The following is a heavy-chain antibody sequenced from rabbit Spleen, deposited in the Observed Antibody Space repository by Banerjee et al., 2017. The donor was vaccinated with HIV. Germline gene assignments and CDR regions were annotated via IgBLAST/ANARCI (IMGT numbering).Heavy chain of an antibody. V-gene: IGHV1S40*01. D-gene: IGHD6-1*01. CDR2: IEGGSSSFA. CDR1: GVSFSGSSY. J-gene: IGHJ3*01. CDR3: ARDSGTSFSSYGMDL. Sequence: QSLEESGGDLVKPGESLTLTCIASGVSFSGSSYMCWVRQAPGKGLEWIACIEGGSSSFAYFASWAKGRFTISKTSSTTVTLQMTSLTAADTATYFCARDSGTSFSSYGMDLWGQGTLVTVS.